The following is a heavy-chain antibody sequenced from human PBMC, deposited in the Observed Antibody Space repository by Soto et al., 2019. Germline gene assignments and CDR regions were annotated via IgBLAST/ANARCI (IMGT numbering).Heavy chain of an antibody. CDR1: GFTFSSYA. D-gene: IGHD6-13*01. CDR3: ASCSSSADFDY. J-gene: IGHJ4*02. Sequence: VQLVESEGGVVQPGRSLRLSCAASGFTFSSYAMHWVRQAPGKGLEWVAVISYDGSNKYYADSVKGRFTISRDNSKNTLYLQMNSLRAEDTAVYYCASCSSSADFDYWGQGTLVTVSS. V-gene: IGHV3-30-3*01. CDR2: ISYDGSNK.